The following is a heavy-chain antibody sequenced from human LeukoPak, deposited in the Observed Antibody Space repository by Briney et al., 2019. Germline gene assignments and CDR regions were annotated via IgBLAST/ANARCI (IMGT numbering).Heavy chain of an antibody. V-gene: IGHV3-30*02. D-gene: IGHD3-10*01. CDR3: AKDRGDYYYSYDMDV. Sequence: GGSLRLSCAASGFTFTSYGIHWVRQAPGKGLEWVAFIRYDGSNKYYADSVKGRFTISRDNSKNMLYLQMNSLRAEDTAAYYCAKDRGDYYYSYDMDVWGKGTTVTVSS. CDR2: IRYDGSNK. CDR1: GFTFTSYG. J-gene: IGHJ6*03.